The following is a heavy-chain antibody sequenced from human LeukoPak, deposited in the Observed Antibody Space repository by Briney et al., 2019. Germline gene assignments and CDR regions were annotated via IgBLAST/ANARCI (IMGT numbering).Heavy chain of an antibody. D-gene: IGHD3-9*01. J-gene: IGHJ4*02. CDR3: AKWGDYDVLTGYYVSDF. Sequence: GGSLRLSCAASGFIFSNYAMYWVRQAPGKGLEWVSAISGRSGSTYYANSVKARFTISRDSSKNTLYLQMNSLRADDTAVYYCAKWGDYDVLTGYYVSDFWGQGTLVTVSS. CDR2: ISGRSGST. V-gene: IGHV3-23*01. CDR1: GFIFSNYA.